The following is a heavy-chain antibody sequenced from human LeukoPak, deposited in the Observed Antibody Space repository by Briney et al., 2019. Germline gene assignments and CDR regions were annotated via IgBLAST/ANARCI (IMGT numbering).Heavy chain of an antibody. Sequence: GGSLRLSCAASGFTFSSYSMNWVRQAPGKGLEWVSYISSSSSTIYYVDSVKGRFTISRDNAKSSLYLQMNSLRDEDTAVYYCARDPGNYYDSSGYYPIYFDYWGQGTLVTVSS. D-gene: IGHD3-22*01. CDR2: ISSSSSTI. J-gene: IGHJ4*02. CDR3: ARDPGNYYDSSGYYPIYFDY. V-gene: IGHV3-48*02. CDR1: GFTFSSYS.